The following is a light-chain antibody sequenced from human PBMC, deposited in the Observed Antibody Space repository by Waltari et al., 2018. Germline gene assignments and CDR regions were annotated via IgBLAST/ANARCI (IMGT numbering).Light chain of an antibody. CDR2: GTS. CDR3: QQYDHWPWT. V-gene: IGKV3D-15*01. J-gene: IGKJ1*01. Sequence: IVMTQSPPTLPLSPRVSATPSCRASQSGRSTFAWFQQKPGQPPRLLIYGTSTRATGIPARFSGSGSGTEFSLTISSLQPEDFATYYCQQYDHWPWTFGQGTRVEAK. CDR1: QSGRST.